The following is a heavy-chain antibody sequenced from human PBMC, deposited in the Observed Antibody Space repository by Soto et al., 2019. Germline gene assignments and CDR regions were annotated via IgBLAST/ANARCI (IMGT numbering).Heavy chain of an antibody. CDR1: VYSFTSYC. CDR3: VRLPIVEMATIFEY. Sequence: GESLKISCKGSVYSFTSYCIGWLRQMPVKGLEWMGIIYPGDSDTRYSPSFQGQVNISADKSISTAYLQWSSLKASDTAMYYCVRLPIVEMATIFEYWGKGTMVTVSS. CDR2: IYPGDSDT. V-gene: IGHV5-51*01. J-gene: IGHJ4*02. D-gene: IGHD5-12*01.